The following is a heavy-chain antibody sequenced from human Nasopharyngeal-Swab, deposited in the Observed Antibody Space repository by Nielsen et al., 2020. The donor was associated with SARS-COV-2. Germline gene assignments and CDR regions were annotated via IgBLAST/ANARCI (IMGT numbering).Heavy chain of an antibody. CDR2: IIPIFGTA. D-gene: IGHD2-2*01. J-gene: IGHJ1*01. CDR3: ARACSSTSCYQTTGRYFQH. CDR1: GGTFSSYA. V-gene: IGHV1-69*13. Sequence: VKVSCKASGGTFSSYAISWVRQAPGQGLEWMGGIIPIFGTANYAQKFQGRVTITADESTSTAYMELSSLRSEDTAVYYCARACSSTSCYQTTGRYFQHWGQGTLVTVSS.